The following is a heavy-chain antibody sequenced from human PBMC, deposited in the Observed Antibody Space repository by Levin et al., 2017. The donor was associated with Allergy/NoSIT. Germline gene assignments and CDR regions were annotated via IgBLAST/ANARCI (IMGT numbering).Heavy chain of an antibody. CDR2: IIPIFGTA. D-gene: IGHD5-24*01. V-gene: IGHV1-69*13. Sequence: SVKVSCKASGGTFSSYAISWVRQAPGQGLEWMGGIIPIFGTANYAQKFQGRVTITADESTSTAYMELSSLRSEDTAVYYCARVHTLRGRDGYNYYFDYWGQGTLVTVSS. CDR1: GGTFSSYA. J-gene: IGHJ4*02. CDR3: ARVHTLRGRDGYNYYFDY.